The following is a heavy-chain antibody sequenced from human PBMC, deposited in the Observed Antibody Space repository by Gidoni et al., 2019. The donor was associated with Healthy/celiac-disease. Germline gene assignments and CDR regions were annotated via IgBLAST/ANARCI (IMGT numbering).Heavy chain of an antibody. Sequence: VQLVESGGVVVQPGGSLRLSCAASGLAFGAYAMHWVRQAPGKGLEWVSLIRWDGGITYYADSVKGRFTISRDNSKNFLYLQMNSLRAEDTALYYCAKGGETWLLASADTFFFDYWGQGTLVTVSS. J-gene: IGHJ4*02. CDR3: AKGGETWLLASADTFFFDY. V-gene: IGHV3-43D*03. CDR1: GLAFGAYA. CDR2: IRWDGGIT. D-gene: IGHD6-13*01.